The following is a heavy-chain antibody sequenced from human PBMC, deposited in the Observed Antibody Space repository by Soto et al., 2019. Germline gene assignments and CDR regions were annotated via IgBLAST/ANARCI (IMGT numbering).Heavy chain of an antibody. CDR1: GINFSRAW. CDR2: IKSKFDGETI. CDR3: ATGLLRYYAY. V-gene: IGHV3-15*01. J-gene: IGHJ4*01. D-gene: IGHD3-9*01. Sequence: EVQLVESGGGLVKPGGSLRLSCAASGINFSRAWMSWVRQAPGKGLEWVGRIKSKFDGETIDYAAPVKGRFTISRDDSKNIVYLQMNSLNTEDTAVYYCATGLLRYYAYLGHGTLVTVSS.